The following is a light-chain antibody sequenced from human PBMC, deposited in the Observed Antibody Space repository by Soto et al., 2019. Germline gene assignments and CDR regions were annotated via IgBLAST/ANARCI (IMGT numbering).Light chain of an antibody. CDR2: DAS. CDR1: QSVSSY. V-gene: IGKV3-11*01. CDR3: QQRSNWPIT. Sequence: EIVLTQSPATLSLSPGERATLSCRASQSVSSYLAWYQQKPGQAPRLLIYDASNRATGIPARFSGCGSGTDFTPTISSLEPEDFAVYYYQQRSNWPITFGQGTRLEIK. J-gene: IGKJ5*01.